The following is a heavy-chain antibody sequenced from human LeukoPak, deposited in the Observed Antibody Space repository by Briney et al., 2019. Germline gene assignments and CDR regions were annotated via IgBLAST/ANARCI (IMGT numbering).Heavy chain of an antibody. D-gene: IGHD3-10*01. V-gene: IGHV3-23*01. CDR1: GFIFSSYA. CDR2: ISASDGRL. CDR3: AKGDTNTMLRGVTLDY. J-gene: IGHJ4*02. Sequence: GGSLRLSCAASGFIFSSYAMNWVRQAPGKGLERVSAISASDGRLYYADSVKGRFTISRDNSKNTVYLQLNRLRADDTAVYYCAKGDTNTMLRGVTLDYWGPGTLVTVSS.